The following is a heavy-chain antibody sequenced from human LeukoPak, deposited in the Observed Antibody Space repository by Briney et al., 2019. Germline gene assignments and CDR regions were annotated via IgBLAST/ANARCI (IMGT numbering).Heavy chain of an antibody. CDR2: IVVGSGNT. Sequence: SVKVSCKASGFTFTSSAMQWVRQARGQRLEWIGWIVVGSGNTNYAQRFQERVTITRDMSTSTAYMELSSLRSEDTAVYYCAASDYGGNWYFDLWGRGTLVTVSS. V-gene: IGHV1-58*02. CDR1: GFTFTSSA. D-gene: IGHD4-23*01. CDR3: AASDYGGNWYFDL. J-gene: IGHJ2*01.